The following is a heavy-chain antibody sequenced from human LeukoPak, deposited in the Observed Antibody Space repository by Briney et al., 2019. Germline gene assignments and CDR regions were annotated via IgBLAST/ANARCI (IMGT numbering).Heavy chain of an antibody. J-gene: IGHJ2*01. Sequence: ASVKVSCTASGYTFTSYDINWVRQATGQGLEWMGWMNPNSGNTGYAQKFQGRVTMTRNTSISTAYMELSSLRSEDTAVYYCARDQAAITTPLAWSFALWGRGTLVTVSS. CDR3: ARDQAAITTPLAWSFAL. CDR1: GYTFTSYD. D-gene: IGHD1-14*01. CDR2: MNPNSGNT. V-gene: IGHV1-8*01.